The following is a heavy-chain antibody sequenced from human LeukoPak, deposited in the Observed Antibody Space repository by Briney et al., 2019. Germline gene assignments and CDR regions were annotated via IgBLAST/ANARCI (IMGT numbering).Heavy chain of an antibody. J-gene: IGHJ3*02. Sequence: GGSLRLSCAASGFTFSSYSMNWVRQAPGKGLEWVSYISSSSSTIYYADSVKGRFTISRDNAKNSLYLQMNSLRAEDTAVYYCARAQYSGSYLAAFDIWGQGTMVTVSS. V-gene: IGHV3-48*01. CDR3: ARAQYSGSYLAAFDI. CDR2: ISSSSSTI. CDR1: GFTFSSYS. D-gene: IGHD1-26*01.